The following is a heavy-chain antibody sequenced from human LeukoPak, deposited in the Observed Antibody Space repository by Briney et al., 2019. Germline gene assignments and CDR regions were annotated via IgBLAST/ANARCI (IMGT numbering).Heavy chain of an antibody. D-gene: IGHD4-17*01. CDR2: ISSSSSSDI. CDR3: ARPKNYGDYTRYFQH. J-gene: IGHJ1*01. Sequence: GGSLRLSCAASGFIFSGYSMNWVRQAPGKGLEWVSSISSSSSSDIYYADSVKGRFTISRDNAKNSLYLQMNSLRPEDTAVYYCARPKNYGDYTRYFQHWGQGTLVTVSS. V-gene: IGHV3-21*01. CDR1: GFIFSGYS.